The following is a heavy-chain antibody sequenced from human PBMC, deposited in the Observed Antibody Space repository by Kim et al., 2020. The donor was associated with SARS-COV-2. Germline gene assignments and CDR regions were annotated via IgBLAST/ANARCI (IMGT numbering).Heavy chain of an antibody. CDR3: GTSQDYGDYGVVGH. J-gene: IGHJ1*01. CDR1: GYTFTSYG. CDR2: INTKTGNP. V-gene: IGHV7-4-1*02. D-gene: IGHD4-17*01. Sequence: ASVKVSCKASGYTFTSYGMNWVRQAPGQGLEWMGWINTKTGNPMYAQGSTGRFVFSLDTSVNTAYLEISTLKGEDTAVYYCGTSQDYGDYGVVGHWGQGT.